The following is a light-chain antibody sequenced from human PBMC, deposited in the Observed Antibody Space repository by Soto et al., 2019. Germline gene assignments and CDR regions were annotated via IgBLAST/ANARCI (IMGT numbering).Light chain of an antibody. Sequence: DIVLTQSPGTLSLSPGERATLSCRASQSVNNNYLAWYQQKPGQAPRLLIRGASSRATGLPDRFSGSGSGKAFTLTISRLEPEDFAVYYCQQYGSSPGTFGQGTKLEIK. CDR3: QQYGSSPGT. V-gene: IGKV3-20*01. J-gene: IGKJ2*01. CDR2: GAS. CDR1: QSVNNNY.